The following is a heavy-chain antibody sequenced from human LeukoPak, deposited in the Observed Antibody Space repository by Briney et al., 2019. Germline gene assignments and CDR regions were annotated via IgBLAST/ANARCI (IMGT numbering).Heavy chain of an antibody. CDR1: GGSISSFY. D-gene: IGHD4-17*01. J-gene: IGHJ6*02. CDR3: AREDPQTTVPEGMDV. Sequence: PSETLSLTCTVSGGSISSFYWRWIRQPPGKGLEWIGDIYYSGNTNYNPSLKRRVTLSVDTSKNQFSLKLSSVTAADTAVYYCAREDPQTTVPEGMDVWGQGTTVTVSS. CDR2: IYYSGNT. V-gene: IGHV4-59*01.